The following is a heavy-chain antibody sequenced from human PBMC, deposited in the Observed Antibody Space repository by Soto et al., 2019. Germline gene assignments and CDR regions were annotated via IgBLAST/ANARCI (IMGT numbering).Heavy chain of an antibody. J-gene: IGHJ6*03. V-gene: IGHV1-69*04. Sequence: ASVKVSCKASGGTFSSYTISWVRQAPGQGLEWMGRIIPILGIANYAQKFQGRVTITADKSTSTAYMELSSLRSEDTAVYYCARDLRYGDYGDDYYYYYMDVWGKGTTVTVSS. D-gene: IGHD4-17*01. CDR2: IIPILGIA. CDR1: GGTFSSYT. CDR3: ARDLRYGDYGDDYYYYYMDV.